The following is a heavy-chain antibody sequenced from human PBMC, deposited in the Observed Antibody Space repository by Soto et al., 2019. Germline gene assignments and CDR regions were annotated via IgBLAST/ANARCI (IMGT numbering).Heavy chain of an antibody. CDR2: VHHTGST. D-gene: IGHD1-1*01. CDR1: GGSISSGGYS. J-gene: IGHJ1*01. V-gene: IGHV4-30-2*01. Sequence: QVQLQESGSRLLKPSETLSLTCAASGGSISSGGYSWTWIRQPPGHGLEWIGYVHHTGSTTYHPSVKTRVNISVDRPNNQFFLTLTSATAADSAVYYCARGLWNDVFQYLGLGILVTVSS. CDR3: ARGLWNDVFQY.